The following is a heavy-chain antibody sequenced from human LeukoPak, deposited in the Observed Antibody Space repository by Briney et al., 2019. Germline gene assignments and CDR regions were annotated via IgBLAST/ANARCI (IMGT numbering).Heavy chain of an antibody. J-gene: IGHJ4*02. CDR1: GFIFSNTW. Sequence: PGGSLRLSCAASGFIFSNTWMSWVRQAPGKGLEWVGCIKSKTDGEATDYAAPVTGRFTVSRDDSKTTLYLQMNSLKTEDTAVYYCTTGASAGGFYFDYWGQGTLVTVSS. D-gene: IGHD5-12*01. CDR3: TTGASAGGFYFDY. CDR2: IKSKTDGEAT. V-gene: IGHV3-15*01.